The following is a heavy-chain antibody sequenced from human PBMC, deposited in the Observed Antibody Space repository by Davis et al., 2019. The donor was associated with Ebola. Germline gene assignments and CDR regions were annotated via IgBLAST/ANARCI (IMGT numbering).Heavy chain of an antibody. V-gene: IGHV3-23*01. J-gene: IGHJ6*04. Sequence: PGGSLRLSCAASGFTFSIYAMSWVRQAPGKGLEWVSVIGGIDGATYYADSVKGRFTISRDNSENTLYLQMNSLGAEDTAVYYCAKDLRGTTFGGVWGKGTTVTVSS. D-gene: IGHD3-3*01. CDR3: AKDLRGTTFGGV. CDR1: GFTFSIYA. CDR2: IGGIDGAT.